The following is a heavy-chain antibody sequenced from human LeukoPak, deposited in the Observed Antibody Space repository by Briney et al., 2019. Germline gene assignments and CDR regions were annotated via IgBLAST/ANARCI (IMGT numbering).Heavy chain of an antibody. CDR3: ARATDISSWYLAY. J-gene: IGHJ4*02. Sequence: ASVKVSCKASGYTFTGCYMHWVRQAPGQELEWMGWLSPNSGDTKFAQKFQGRVTMTRDTSISTAYMELSRLRSDDTAVYYCARATDISSWYLAYWGQGTLVTVSS. CDR2: LSPNSGDT. D-gene: IGHD6-13*01. V-gene: IGHV1-2*02. CDR1: GYTFTGCY.